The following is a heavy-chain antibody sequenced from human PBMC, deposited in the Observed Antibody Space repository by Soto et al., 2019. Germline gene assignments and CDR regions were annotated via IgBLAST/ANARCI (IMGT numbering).Heavy chain of an antibody. D-gene: IGHD6-6*01. V-gene: IGHV1-69*13. CDR1: GGTFSSYA. J-gene: IGHJ6*02. CDR2: IIPIFCTA. Sequence: SVKVSCKASGGTFSSYAISWVRQAPGQGLEWMGGIIPIFCTANYAQKFQGRVTITADESTSTAYMELSSLRSEDTAVYYCARTASSSSPTYYYYYGMDVWGQGTTVTVSS. CDR3: ARTASSSSPTYYYYYGMDV.